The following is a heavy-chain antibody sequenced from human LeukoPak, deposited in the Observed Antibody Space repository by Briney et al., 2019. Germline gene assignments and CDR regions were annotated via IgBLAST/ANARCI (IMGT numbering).Heavy chain of an antibody. D-gene: IGHD6-13*01. Sequence: SETLSLTCAVYGGSFSGYYWSWIRQPPGKGLEWIGEINHSGSTNYNPSLKSRVTISVDTSKNQFSLKLSSVTAADTAVYYCARGGGPYSNSRKKFDYWGQGTLVTLSS. J-gene: IGHJ4*02. V-gene: IGHV4-34*01. CDR3: ARGGGPYSNSRKKFDY. CDR1: GGSFSGYY. CDR2: INHSGST.